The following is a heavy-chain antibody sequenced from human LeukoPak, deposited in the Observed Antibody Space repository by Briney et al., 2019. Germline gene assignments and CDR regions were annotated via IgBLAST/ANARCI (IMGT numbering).Heavy chain of an antibody. J-gene: IGHJ4*02. V-gene: IGHV3-30-3*01. CDR1: GFTFSSYP. CDR2: ISYDGSEK. Sequence: GGSLRLSCAASGFTFSSYPMHWVRQAPGKGLEWVAVISYDGSEKHYADPVKGRFTISRDNSKNTLYLQMNSLRAEDTAVYYCVRSAFHAGSGNYYDYWGQGTLVSVSS. CDR3: VRSAFHAGSGNYYDY. D-gene: IGHD3-22*01.